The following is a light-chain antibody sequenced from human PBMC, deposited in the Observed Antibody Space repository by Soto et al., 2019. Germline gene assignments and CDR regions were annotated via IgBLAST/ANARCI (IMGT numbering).Light chain of an antibody. CDR1: QSVRSNF. V-gene: IGKV3-20*01. CDR2: GAS. J-gene: IGKJ1*01. CDR3: QRYDSLRT. Sequence: IVITQSPGTLSLSPGERATLSCRASQSVRSNFLAWYQQKPGQAPRLLIYGASNRATGIPDRFSGSGSGTDFTLTITRLEPEDFAMYYCQRYDSLRTFGQGTKVDIK.